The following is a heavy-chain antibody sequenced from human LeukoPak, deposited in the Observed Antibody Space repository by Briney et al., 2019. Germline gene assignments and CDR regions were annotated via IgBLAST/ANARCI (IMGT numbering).Heavy chain of an antibody. Sequence: PSETLSLTCAVYGGSFSGYYWSWIRQPPGKGLEWIGEINHSGSTNYNPSLKSRVTISVDTSKNQFSLKLSSVTAADTAVYYCARGPVDTAMARAFDIWGQGIMVTVSS. CDR1: GGSFSGYY. CDR3: ARGPVDTAMARAFDI. J-gene: IGHJ3*02. D-gene: IGHD5-18*01. V-gene: IGHV4-34*01. CDR2: INHSGST.